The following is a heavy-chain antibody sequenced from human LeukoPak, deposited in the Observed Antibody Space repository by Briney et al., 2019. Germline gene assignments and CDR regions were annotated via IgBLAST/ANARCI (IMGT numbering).Heavy chain of an antibody. V-gene: IGHV1-8*01. CDR2: MNPNSGNT. CDR1: GYTFTSYD. CDR3: ASGEDY. J-gene: IGHJ4*02. Sequence: VASVKVSCKASGYTFTSYDINWVRQATGQGLEWMGWMNPNSGNTGYAQKFQGRVTMTRNTSISTAYLQWSSLKASDTAMYYCASGEDYWGQGTLVTVSS.